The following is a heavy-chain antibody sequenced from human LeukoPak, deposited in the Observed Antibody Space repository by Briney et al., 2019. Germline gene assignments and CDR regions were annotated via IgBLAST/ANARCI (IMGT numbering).Heavy chain of an antibody. Sequence: ASVKVSCKASGGTFSSYAISWVRQAPGQGLEWMGIINPSGGSTSYAQKFQGRVTMTRDMSTSTVYMELSSLRSEGTAVYYCVWSGYYYYYMDVWGKGTTVTVSS. J-gene: IGHJ6*03. V-gene: IGHV1-46*01. CDR3: VWSGYYYYYMDV. D-gene: IGHD3-3*01. CDR2: INPSGGST. CDR1: GGTFSSYA.